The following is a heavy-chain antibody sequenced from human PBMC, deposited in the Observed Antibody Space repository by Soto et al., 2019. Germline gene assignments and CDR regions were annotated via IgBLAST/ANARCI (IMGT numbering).Heavy chain of an antibody. CDR2: IYYSGST. D-gene: IGHD3-3*01. Sequence: SETLSLTCTVSGASISTYYWSWIRQPPGKGLEWIGYIYYSGSTNYNPSLKSRVTISVDTSKNQFSLKLNSVTAADTAVYYCARVRFPAAWSDPWGQGTLVTVSS. CDR3: ARVRFPAAWSDP. J-gene: IGHJ5*02. CDR1: GASISTYY. V-gene: IGHV4-59*08.